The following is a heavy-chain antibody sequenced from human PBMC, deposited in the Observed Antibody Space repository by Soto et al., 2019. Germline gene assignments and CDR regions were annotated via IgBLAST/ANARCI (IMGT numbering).Heavy chain of an antibody. D-gene: IGHD4-17*01. V-gene: IGHV1-2*02. Sequence: QVQLVQSGAEVKKPGASVKVSCKASGYAFSQFHIHWMRQAPGQGTEWMGWINPNSGRTKSAQTFQGGGTMSRDKSIKTVYMELGGLRSDATAVYYCARESGGTTGSLDYYYLYIDFWGKGTTVTVSS. CDR1: GYAFSQFH. CDR3: ARESGGTTGSLDYYYLYIDF. CDR2: INPNSGRT. J-gene: IGHJ6*03.